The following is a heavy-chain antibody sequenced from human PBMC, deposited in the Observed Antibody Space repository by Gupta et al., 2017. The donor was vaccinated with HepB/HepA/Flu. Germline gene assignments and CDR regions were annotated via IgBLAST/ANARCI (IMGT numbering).Heavy chain of an antibody. Sequence: EVQLLESGGGLVQPGGSLRLSCAASGFSVSSEAMTWVRQTPGKGLKWVSYISANSDYTVEADAVKGRFTISRDNSKNTVSLEMKNLRLEDTALYFCLKDPNWDSGHRGQGTLVIVSP. V-gene: IGHV3-23*01. CDR3: LKDPNWDSGH. CDR2: ISANSDYT. J-gene: IGHJ1*01. CDR1: GFSVSSEA. D-gene: IGHD7-27*01.